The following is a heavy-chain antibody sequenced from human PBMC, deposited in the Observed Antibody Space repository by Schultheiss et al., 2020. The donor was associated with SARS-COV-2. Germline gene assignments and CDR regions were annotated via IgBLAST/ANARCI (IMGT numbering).Heavy chain of an antibody. CDR1: GGSFSGYY. Sequence: ETLSLTCAVYGGSFSGYYWSWIRQPPGKGLEWIGEINHSGSTNYNPSLKSRVTISVDTSKNQFSLKLSSVTAADTAVYYCARGFGEFPNSSYYYYYMDVWGKGTTVTVSS. CDR3: ARGFGEFPNSSYYYYYMDV. D-gene: IGHD3-10*01. V-gene: IGHV4-34*01. J-gene: IGHJ6*03. CDR2: INHSGST.